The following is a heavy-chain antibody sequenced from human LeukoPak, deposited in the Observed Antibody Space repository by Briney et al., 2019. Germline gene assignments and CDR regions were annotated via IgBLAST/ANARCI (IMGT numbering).Heavy chain of an antibody. D-gene: IGHD6-13*01. Sequence: GGSLRLSCAASGFTFDDYGMSWVRQAPGKGLEWVSGINWNGGSTGYADSVKGRFTISRDNAKNSLYLQMNSLRAEDTALYYCARASAAALSPYYMDVWGKGTTVTVSS. CDR3: ARASAAALSPYYMDV. CDR2: INWNGGST. J-gene: IGHJ6*03. V-gene: IGHV3-20*04. CDR1: GFTFDDYG.